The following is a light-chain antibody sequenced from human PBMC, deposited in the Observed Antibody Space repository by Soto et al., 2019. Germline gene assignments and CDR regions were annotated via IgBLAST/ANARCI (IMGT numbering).Light chain of an antibody. J-gene: IGKJ3*01. CDR3: QHYGTSPFT. Sequence: EIVLTQSPGTLSLSPGERATLSCRASQSIASSDLGWYQQKPGQAPRLLIYGASSRATGIPDRFSGSGSGTDFTLSISRLEPEDFAVYYCQHYGTSPFTFGPGPKVEIK. CDR1: QSIASSD. V-gene: IGKV3-20*01. CDR2: GAS.